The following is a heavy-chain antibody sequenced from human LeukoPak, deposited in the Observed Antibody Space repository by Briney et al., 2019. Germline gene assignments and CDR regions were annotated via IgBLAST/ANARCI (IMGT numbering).Heavy chain of an antibody. D-gene: IGHD4-17*01. CDR1: GYNFTSYW. CDR2: IYPGDSDT. V-gene: IGHV5-51*01. Sequence: GESLKIACKGSGYNFTSYWIGWVRQMPGKGLEWMGIIYPGDSDTRYSPSFQGQVTISADKSISTAYLQWSSLKASDTAMYYCARQVSYGDFLIDYWGQGTLVTVSS. J-gene: IGHJ4*02. CDR3: ARQVSYGDFLIDY.